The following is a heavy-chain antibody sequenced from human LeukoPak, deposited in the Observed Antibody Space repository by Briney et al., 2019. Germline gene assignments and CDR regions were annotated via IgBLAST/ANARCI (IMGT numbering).Heavy chain of an antibody. CDR1: GFTVSSTY. CDR3: AKGDYYGSGSTFKNGMDV. V-gene: IGHV3-23*01. J-gene: IGHJ6*02. Sequence: GGSLRLSCAASGFTVSSTYMSWVRQAPGKGLEWVSAVTASAGNTYYADSVKGRFTISRDNSKNTLYLQVNSLRAEDTAVYYCAKGDYYGSGSTFKNGMDVWGQGTTVTVSS. D-gene: IGHD3-10*01. CDR2: VTASAGNT.